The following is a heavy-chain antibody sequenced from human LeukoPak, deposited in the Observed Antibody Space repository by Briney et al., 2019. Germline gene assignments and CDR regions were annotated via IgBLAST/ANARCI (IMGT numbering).Heavy chain of an antibody. CDR3: AKDLEYSSSHAFDI. J-gene: IGHJ3*02. D-gene: IGHD6-6*01. CDR1: GFTFSSYW. CDR2: IKQDGSEK. V-gene: IGHV3-7*03. Sequence: PGGSLRLSCAASGFTFSSYWMSWVRQAPGKGLEWVANIKQDGSEKYYVDSVKGRFTISRDNAKNSLYLQMNSLRAEDTAVYYCAKDLEYSSSHAFDIWGQGTMVTVSS.